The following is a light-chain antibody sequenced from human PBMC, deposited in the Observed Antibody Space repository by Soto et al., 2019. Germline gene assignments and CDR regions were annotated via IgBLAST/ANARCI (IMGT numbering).Light chain of an antibody. CDR3: QQYGNYYT. V-gene: IGKV1-5*01. CDR2: DAS. CDR1: QSISTW. J-gene: IGKJ2*01. Sequence: DIQMTQSPSTLSASVGDRVTITCRASQSISTWLAWYQQKPGKAPKLLIYDASNLDSGVPSRFSGSGSGTEFTLTITSLQPDEFASYYCQQYGNYYTFGQGTKLEIK.